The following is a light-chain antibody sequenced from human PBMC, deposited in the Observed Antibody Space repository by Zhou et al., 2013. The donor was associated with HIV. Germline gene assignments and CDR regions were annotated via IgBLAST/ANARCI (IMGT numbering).Light chain of an antibody. CDR3: QQRSNWPPMYT. J-gene: IGKJ2*01. V-gene: IGKV3-11*01. CDR2: DAS. CDR1: QSVSSY. Sequence: EIVMTQSPATLSVSPGERATLSCRASQSVSSYLAWYQQKPGQAPRLLIHDASNRATGIPARFSGSGSGTDFTLTISSLEPEDFAVYYCQQRSNWPPMYTFGQGTKLEIK.